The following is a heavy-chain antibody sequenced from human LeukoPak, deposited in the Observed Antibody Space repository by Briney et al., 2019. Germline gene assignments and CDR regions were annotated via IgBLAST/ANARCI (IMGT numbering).Heavy chain of an antibody. D-gene: IGHD6-13*01. CDR2: INHSGST. J-gene: IGHJ4*02. CDR1: GGSSSDYY. V-gene: IGHV4-34*01. CDR3: ARRGTYIAAAGSYVNY. Sequence: SETLSPTCAVYGGSSSDYYWSWIRQPPGKRVGWVGEINHSGSTNYNPSLKSRVTISVDTSKNQFSLKLSSVAAADTAVYYYARRGTYIAAAGSYVNYWGQGTLVTVSS.